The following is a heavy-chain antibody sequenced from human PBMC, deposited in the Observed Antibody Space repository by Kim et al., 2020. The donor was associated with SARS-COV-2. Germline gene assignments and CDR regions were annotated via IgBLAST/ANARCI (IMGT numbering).Heavy chain of an antibody. J-gene: IGHJ4*02. D-gene: IGHD3-10*01. V-gene: IGHV3-33*01. CDR3: ATEVRFGESSPDY. Sequence: YAHPVNSRLTISRDTSKNTLYLQMNSLRAGDTAVYYCATEVRFGESSPDYWGQGTLVTVSS.